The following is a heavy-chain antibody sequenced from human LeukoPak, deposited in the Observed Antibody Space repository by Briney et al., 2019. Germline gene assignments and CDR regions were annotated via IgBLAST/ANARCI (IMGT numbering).Heavy chain of an antibody. CDR3: ARVRGGYSYGYGAMDV. CDR2: IISTSSYI. CDR1: GFSFSSYS. J-gene: IGHJ6*03. Sequence: NPGGSLRLSCAASGFSFSSYSMDWVRQAPGKGLEWVSSIISTSSYIYYADSVKGRFTISRDNAKNSLYLQLNSLRAEDTAVYYCARVRGGYSYGYGAMDVWGKGTTVTVSS. D-gene: IGHD5-18*01. V-gene: IGHV3-21*01.